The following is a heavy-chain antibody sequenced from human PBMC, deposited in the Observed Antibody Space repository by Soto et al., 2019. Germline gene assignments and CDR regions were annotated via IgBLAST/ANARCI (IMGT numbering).Heavy chain of an antibody. Sequence: VWSMRLSCAASGFTFSTYWMDWVRQTPGKGLEWVANINQDGSEKNYVDSVKGRFTIYRDNAKNSLYLQMISLTAEDSALYACSRYLNLWGQGTLVTVS. CDR2: INQDGSEK. V-gene: IGHV3-7*01. CDR1: GFTFSTYW. J-gene: IGHJ4*02. D-gene: IGHD1-20*01. CDR3: SRYLNL.